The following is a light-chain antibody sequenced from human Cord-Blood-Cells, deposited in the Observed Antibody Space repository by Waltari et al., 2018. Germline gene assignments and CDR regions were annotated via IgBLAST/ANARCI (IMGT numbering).Light chain of an antibody. Sequence: DIQMTQSPSSLSASVGDRVTITCRASQGISNYLAWYQQKPGKVPKLLFYAASTLQSGVPSRFSGSGSGTDFTLTISSLQPEDVATYYCQKYNRAITFGQGTRLEIK. CDR1: QGISNY. CDR3: QKYNRAIT. CDR2: AAS. J-gene: IGKJ5*01. V-gene: IGKV1-27*01.